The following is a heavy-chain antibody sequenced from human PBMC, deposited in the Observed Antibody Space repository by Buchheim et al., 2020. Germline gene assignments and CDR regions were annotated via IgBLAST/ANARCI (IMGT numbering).Heavy chain of an antibody. Sequence: QVHLVQSGSEVREPGASVKVSCKASGYTFTTYPMNWVRQAPGQGLEWMGYINTNTENPTYAQGFTGRFVFSLDTSVSTAYLQTTNLEAEDTAVYYCASLVGASRGPFDYWGQGTL. CDR1: GYTFTTYP. CDR2: INTNTENP. CDR3: ASLVGASRGPFDY. J-gene: IGHJ4*02. D-gene: IGHD1-26*01. V-gene: IGHV7-4-1*02.